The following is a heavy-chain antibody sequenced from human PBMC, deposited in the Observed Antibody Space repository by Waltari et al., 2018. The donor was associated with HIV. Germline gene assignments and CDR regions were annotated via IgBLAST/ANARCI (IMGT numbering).Heavy chain of an antibody. D-gene: IGHD3-16*02. J-gene: IGHJ6*02. CDR2: IYYSGST. V-gene: IGHV4-39*01. CDR1: GASITSSSYS. Sequence: QLQLQESGPGLVKPSETLSLTCTVSGASITSSSYSWGWIRQPPGRGLEWIGSIYYSGSTYYNPSLKSRVTISVDTSKNQFSLKLSSVTAADTAVYYCARHSLKAGPHYYYYYGMDVWGQGTTVTVSS. CDR3: ARHSLKAGPHYYYYYGMDV.